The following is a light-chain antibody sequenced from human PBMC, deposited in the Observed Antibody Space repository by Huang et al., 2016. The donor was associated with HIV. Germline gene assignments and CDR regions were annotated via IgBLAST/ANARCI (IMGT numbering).Light chain of an antibody. CDR2: AAS. V-gene: IGKV1-9*01. J-gene: IGKJ1*01. Sequence: IQLTQSPSSLSASVGDRVTITCRASQGISDYLAWYQQKPGKAPKRLIYAASTLQSGGPSRVSGSGSGTDFTLTISSLQPEDFATYYCQQLNSYPPWTFGQGTKVEIK. CDR3: QQLNSYPPWT. CDR1: QGISDY.